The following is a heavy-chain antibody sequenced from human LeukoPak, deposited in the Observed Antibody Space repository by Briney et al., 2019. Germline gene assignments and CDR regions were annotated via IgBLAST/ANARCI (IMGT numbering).Heavy chain of an antibody. V-gene: IGHV3-23*01. CDR2: VSTGGGST. CDR3: ALRGGQPDPFDY. Sequence: GGSLRPSCAASGFTFTSHAMSWVRQAPGKGLEWVSSVSTGGGSTSYADSVKGRFTISRDNFRNTLYLQMDSLRAEDTAIYYCALRGGQPDPFDYWGQGTLVTVSS. CDR1: GFTFTSHA. D-gene: IGHD3-10*01. J-gene: IGHJ4*02.